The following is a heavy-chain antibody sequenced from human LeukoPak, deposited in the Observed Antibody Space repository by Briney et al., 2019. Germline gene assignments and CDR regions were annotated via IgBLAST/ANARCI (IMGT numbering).Heavy chain of an antibody. Sequence: PSETLSLTCAVYGGSFSGYYWSWIRQPPGKGLEWIGEINHSGSTNYNPSLKSRVTISVDTSKNQFSLKLSSVTAADTAVYYCARGYYEILTGYYSPFFDYWGQGTLVTVSS. CDR1: GGSFSGYY. D-gene: IGHD3-9*01. V-gene: IGHV4-34*01. CDR2: INHSGST. J-gene: IGHJ4*02. CDR3: ARGYYEILTGYYSPFFDY.